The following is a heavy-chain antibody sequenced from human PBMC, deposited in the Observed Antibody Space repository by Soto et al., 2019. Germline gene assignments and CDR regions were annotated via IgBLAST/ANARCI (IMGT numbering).Heavy chain of an antibody. CDR3: AIGLATCTSDSCYWTY. V-gene: IGHV3-7*03. Sequence: AGGSLRLSCAASGFTFGTYWMSWVRQAPGKGLEWVANIKQDGSEKYYVDSVKGRFTISRDNAKNSLFLQMNSLRAEDTAVYYCAIGLATCTSDSCYWTYWGQGTLVTVSS. J-gene: IGHJ4*02. D-gene: IGHD2-2*01. CDR2: IKQDGSEK. CDR1: GFTFGTYW.